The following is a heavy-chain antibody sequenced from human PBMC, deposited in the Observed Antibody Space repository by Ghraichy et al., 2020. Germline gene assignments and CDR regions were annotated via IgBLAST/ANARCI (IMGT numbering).Heavy chain of an antibody. D-gene: IGHD1-14*01. CDR3: ANYRNSNYYYYGMDV. J-gene: IGHJ6*02. CDR2: ISGSGGST. V-gene: IGHV3-23*01. Sequence: GGSLRLSCAASGFTFSSYAMNWVRQAPGKGLEWVSVISGSGGSTYYADSVKGRFTISRDNSKNTLYLLMNSLRAEDTAVYYCANYRNSNYYYYGMDVWGQGTTVTVSS. CDR1: GFTFSSYA.